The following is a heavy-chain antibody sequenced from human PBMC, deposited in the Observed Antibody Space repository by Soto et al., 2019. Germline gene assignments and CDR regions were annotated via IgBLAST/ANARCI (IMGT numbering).Heavy chain of an antibody. V-gene: IGHV4-30-2*01. CDR1: GGSISSGGYS. CDR2: IYHSGST. Sequence: QLQLQESGSGLVKPSQTLSLTCAVSGGSISSGGYSWSWIRQPPGKGLEWIGYIYHSGSTYYNPSLKSRVTISVDRSKKQFSLKLSSVTAADTAVYYCASGSWEGYNWFDPWGQGTLVTVSS. D-gene: IGHD1-26*01. CDR3: ASGSWEGYNWFDP. J-gene: IGHJ5*02.